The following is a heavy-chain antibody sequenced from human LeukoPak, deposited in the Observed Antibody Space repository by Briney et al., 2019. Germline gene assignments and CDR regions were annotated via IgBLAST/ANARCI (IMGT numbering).Heavy chain of an antibody. CDR1: GFTFSSYS. J-gene: IGHJ4*02. CDR3: ARDGEQLVRFDY. D-gene: IGHD6-6*01. Sequence: GGSLRLSCAASGFTFSSYSMNWVRQAPGKGLEWGSSISSSSSYIYYADSVKGRFTISRDNAKNSLYLQMNSLRAEDTAVYYCARDGEQLVRFDYWGQGTLVTVSS. V-gene: IGHV3-21*01. CDR2: ISSSSSYI.